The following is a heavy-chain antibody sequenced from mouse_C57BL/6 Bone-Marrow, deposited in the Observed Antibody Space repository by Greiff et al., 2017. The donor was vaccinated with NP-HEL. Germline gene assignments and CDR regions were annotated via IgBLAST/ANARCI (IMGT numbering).Heavy chain of an antibody. V-gene: IGHV10-1*01. D-gene: IGHD1-1*01. CDR2: IRSKSNNYAT. J-gene: IGHJ3*01. CDR3: VRPHYYGSPWFAY. Sequence: EVQGVESGGGLVQPKGSLKLSCAASGFSFNTYAMNWVRQAPGKGLEWVARIRSKSNNYATYYADSGKDRFTISRDDSESMLYLQMHNLKTEDTAMYYCVRPHYYGSPWFAYWGQGTLVTVSA. CDR1: GFSFNTYA.